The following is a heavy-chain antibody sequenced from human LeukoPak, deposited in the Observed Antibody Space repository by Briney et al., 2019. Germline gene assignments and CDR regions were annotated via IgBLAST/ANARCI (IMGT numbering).Heavy chain of an antibody. Sequence: PGRSLRLSCAASGFTFSNYGMNWVRQAPGKGLEWVALISYDGSNKYYADSVKGRFTISRDNSKNTLYLQMNSLRAEDTAVYYCAKDLSWFYYYMDVWGKGTTVTVSS. CDR1: GFTFSNYG. V-gene: IGHV3-30*12. J-gene: IGHJ6*03. CDR2: ISYDGSNK. CDR3: AKDLSWFYYYMDV. D-gene: IGHD2-21*01.